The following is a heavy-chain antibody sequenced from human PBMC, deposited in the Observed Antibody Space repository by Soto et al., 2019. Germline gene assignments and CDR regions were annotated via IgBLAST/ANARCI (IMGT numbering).Heavy chain of an antibody. CDR1: GGTFSSYA. CDR3: AHAREYYYDSSGYYLDY. Sequence: SVKVSCKASGGTFSSYAISWVRQAPGQGLEWMGGIIPIFGTANYAQKFQGRVTITADESTSTAYMELSSLRSEDTAVYYCAHAREYYYDSSGYYLDYWGQGTLVTVSS. D-gene: IGHD3-22*01. CDR2: IIPIFGTA. J-gene: IGHJ4*02. V-gene: IGHV1-69*13.